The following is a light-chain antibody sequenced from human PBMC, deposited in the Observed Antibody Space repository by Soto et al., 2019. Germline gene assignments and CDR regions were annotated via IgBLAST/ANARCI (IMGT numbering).Light chain of an antibody. CDR3: QQRRKWPPGLT. CDR2: DAS. Sequence: TLSLSPGERATLSCRASQSVSSYLAWYQQKPGQAPRLLIYDASNRATGIPARFSGSGSGTDVPLTISSLEPEDFPVYYCQQRRKWPPGLTFGGGTKVDIK. CDR1: QSVSSY. V-gene: IGKV3-11*01. J-gene: IGKJ4*01.